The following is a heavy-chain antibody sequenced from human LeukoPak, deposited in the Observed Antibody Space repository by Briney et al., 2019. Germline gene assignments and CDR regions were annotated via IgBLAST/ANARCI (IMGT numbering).Heavy chain of an antibody. CDR3: ASGVGFWSGYWGY. D-gene: IGHD3-3*01. V-gene: IGHV4-34*01. CDR1: GGSFSSYY. J-gene: IGHJ4*02. CDR2: IHHSGST. Sequence: SETLSLTCAVYGGSFSSYYWSWLRQPPGRGLEWIGEIHHSGSTNYNPSLKSRVTISVDTSKNQFSLKLSSVTAADTAVYYCASGVGFWSGYWGYWGQGTLVTVSS.